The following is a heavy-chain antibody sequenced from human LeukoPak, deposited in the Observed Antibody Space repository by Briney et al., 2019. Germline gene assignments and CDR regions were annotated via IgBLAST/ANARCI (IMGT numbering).Heavy chain of an antibody. CDR3: ARMGYDSTDD. CDR2: IYYSGST. D-gene: IGHD3-22*01. J-gene: IGHJ4*02. V-gene: IGHV4-59*08. Sequence: SETLSLTCTVSGGSLSSYYWSWIRQPPGKGLEWIGYIYYSGSTNYNPSLKSRVTISVDTSKNRFSLKLSPVTAADTAVYYCARMGYDSTDDWGQGTLVTVSS. CDR1: GGSLSSYY.